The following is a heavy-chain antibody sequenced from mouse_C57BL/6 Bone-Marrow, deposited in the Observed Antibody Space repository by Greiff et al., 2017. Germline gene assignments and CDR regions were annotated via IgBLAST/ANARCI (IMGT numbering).Heavy chain of an antibody. V-gene: IGHV1-15*01. Sequence: QVQLQQSGAELVRPGASVTLSCKASGYTFPDYERHWVKPTPVHGLEWIGAIDPETGGTAYNQKFKGMAILTADKSSSTAYMELRSLPSEDSAVYYCTRRRGVYYGSSYYAMDYWGQGTSVTVSS. CDR3: TRRRGVYYGSSYYAMDY. CDR2: IDPETGGT. D-gene: IGHD1-1*01. CDR1: GYTFPDYE. J-gene: IGHJ4*01.